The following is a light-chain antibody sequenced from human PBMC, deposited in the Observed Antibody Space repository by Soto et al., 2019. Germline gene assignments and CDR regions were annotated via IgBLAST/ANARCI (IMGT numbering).Light chain of an antibody. CDR3: CSYAGSYTSHVV. CDR1: SGDIGSYNR. J-gene: IGLJ2*01. CDR2: EVS. V-gene: IGLV2-11*01. Sequence: QSALTQPASVSGSPGQSITISCTGTSGDIGSYNRVSWYQQHPGKAPKLIIYEVSKRPSGVPDRFSGSKSGNTASLTISGLQAEDEADYYCCSYAGSYTSHVVFGGGTKLTVL.